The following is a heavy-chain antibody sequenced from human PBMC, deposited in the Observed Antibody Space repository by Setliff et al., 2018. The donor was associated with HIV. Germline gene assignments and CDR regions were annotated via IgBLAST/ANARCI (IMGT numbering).Heavy chain of an antibody. J-gene: IGHJ3*01. D-gene: IGHD1-26*01. CDR2: VNGDGSTT. Sequence: GGSLRLSCAASGFTFSNYWMHWVRQGPGKGLVWVSRVNGDGSTTTYADSVKGRFTISRDSAKNTLYLQMNSLRAEDTAVYYCARILVGGTRAFDVWGQGTMVTVSS. V-gene: IGHV3-74*01. CDR1: GFTFSNYW. CDR3: ARILVGGTRAFDV.